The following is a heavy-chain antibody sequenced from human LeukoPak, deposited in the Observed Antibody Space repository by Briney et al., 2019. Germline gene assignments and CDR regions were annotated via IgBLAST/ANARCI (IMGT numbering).Heavy chain of an antibody. CDR1: GYSITNDYY. J-gene: IGHJ4*02. V-gene: IGHV4-38-2*02. CDR3: ARDGGRGGDCFYDY. Sequence: PSETRSLTCTVSGYSITNDYYWGWIRQPPGKGLEWIGSIYHSGSTYYNPSLKSRVTISVDTSKNHFSLKLSSVTAADTAVYYCARDGGRGGDCFYDYWGQGTLVTVSS. CDR2: IYHSGST. D-gene: IGHD2-21*02.